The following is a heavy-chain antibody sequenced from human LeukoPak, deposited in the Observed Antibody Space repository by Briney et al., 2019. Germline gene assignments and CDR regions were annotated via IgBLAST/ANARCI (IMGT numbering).Heavy chain of an antibody. Sequence: GGSLRLSCAAAVFTFSSYSMHGVRPAPGRGLEGVAVIGYDGSNKYYADAVKRRSIISRDNSKSTLYLQMNSLRAEDTAVYYCAKERYSSSSYGAFDIWGQGTMVTVSS. J-gene: IGHJ3*02. CDR3: AKERYSSSSYGAFDI. CDR1: VFTFSSYS. D-gene: IGHD6-6*01. V-gene: IGHV3-30*02. CDR2: IGYDGSNK.